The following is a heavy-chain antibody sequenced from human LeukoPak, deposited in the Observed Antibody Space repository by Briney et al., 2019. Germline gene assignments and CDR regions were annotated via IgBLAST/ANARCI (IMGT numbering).Heavy chain of an antibody. CDR2: IYYSGST. V-gene: IGHV4-39*07. D-gene: IGHD3-10*01. CDR3: ARGPYGSGSHFDY. CDR1: GGSISTSNYY. J-gene: IGHJ4*02. Sequence: SETLSLTCTVSGGSISTSNYYWGWVRQPPGRGLEWIGSIYYSGSTYYNPSLKSRVTISVDTSKNQFSLKLSSVTAADTAVYYCARGPYGSGSHFDYWGQGTLVTVSS.